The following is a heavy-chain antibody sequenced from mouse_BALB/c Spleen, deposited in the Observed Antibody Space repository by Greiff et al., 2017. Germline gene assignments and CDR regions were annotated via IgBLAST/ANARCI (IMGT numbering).Heavy chain of an antibody. CDR3: AKSRTYYFDY. J-gene: IGHJ2*01. CDR2: IDPANGNT. CDR1: GFNIKDTY. Sequence: EVQLQESGAELVKPGASVKLSCTASGFNIKDTYMHWVKQRPEQGLEWIGRIDPANGNTKYDPKFQGKATITADTSSNTAYLQLSSLTSEDTAVYYCAKSRTYYFDYWGQGTTLTVSS. V-gene: IGHV14-3*02.